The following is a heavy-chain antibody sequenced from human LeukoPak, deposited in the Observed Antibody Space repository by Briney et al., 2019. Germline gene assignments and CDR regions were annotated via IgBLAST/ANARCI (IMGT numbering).Heavy chain of an antibody. J-gene: IGHJ6*04. Sequence: PGGSLRLSCAASGFTVSSNYMSWVRQAPGKGLEWVAVISYDGSNKYYADSVKGRFTISRDNSKNTLYLQMNSLRAEDTAVYYCARDYYGMDVWGKGTTVTVSS. V-gene: IGHV3-30*03. CDR3: ARDYYGMDV. CDR1: GFTVSSNY. CDR2: ISYDGSNK.